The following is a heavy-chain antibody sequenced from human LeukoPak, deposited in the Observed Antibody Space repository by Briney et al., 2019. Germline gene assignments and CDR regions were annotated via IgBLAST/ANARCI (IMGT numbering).Heavy chain of an antibody. CDR2: ISYDGSNK. CDR3: AKGGGNYYGSGSYLRGWVDY. V-gene: IGHV3-30*18. J-gene: IGHJ4*02. D-gene: IGHD3-10*01. Sequence: GALILSCAASGFTFSSYGMHRVRQAPGKGLEWVAVISYDGSNKYYADSVMGRFTISRDNSKNTLYLQMSSLRAEDTGAYYCAKGGGNYYGSGSYLRGWVDYWGQGTLVTVSS. CDR1: GFTFSSYG.